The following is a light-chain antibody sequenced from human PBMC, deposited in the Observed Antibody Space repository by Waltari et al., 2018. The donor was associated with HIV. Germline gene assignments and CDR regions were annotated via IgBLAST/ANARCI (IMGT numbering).Light chain of an antibody. V-gene: IGLV2-23*02. J-gene: IGLJ1*01. CDR2: DVS. CDR3: CSYAGSSTYV. CDR1: SSAVGDYHS. Sequence: QSALTQPASVSGSPGQSITFSCIGTSSAVGDYHSVSWYQHLPGTAPRLMIYDVSKRPSGVSNRFSGSKSGNTASLTISGLQADDEADYYGCSYAGSSTYVFGTGTKVTVL.